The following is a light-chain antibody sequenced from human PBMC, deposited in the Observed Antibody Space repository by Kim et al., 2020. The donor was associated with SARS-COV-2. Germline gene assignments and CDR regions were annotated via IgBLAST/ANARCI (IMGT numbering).Light chain of an antibody. CDR1: FLGDKY. Sequence: VSPGQTASVTCSGDFLGDKYVCWYQQRPDQSPVLIIYQDHRRPSGIPERFSGSNSGNTATLTISGTQAMDEADYYCQAWDSSTAYVFGTGTKVTVL. CDR3: QAWDSSTAYV. V-gene: IGLV3-1*01. CDR2: QDH. J-gene: IGLJ1*01.